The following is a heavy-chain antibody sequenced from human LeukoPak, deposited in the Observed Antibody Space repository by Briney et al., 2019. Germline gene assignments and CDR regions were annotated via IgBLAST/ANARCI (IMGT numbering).Heavy chain of an antibody. CDR3: ARDGCCTNGVCFIFDY. D-gene: IGHD2-8*01. V-gene: IGHV3-21*01. CDR1: GFTFSSYS. J-gene: IGHJ4*02. CDR2: ISSSSSYI. Sequence: PGGSLRLSCAASGFTFSSYSMNWVRQAPGKGLEWVSSISSSSSYIYYADSVKGRFTISRDNAKNSLYLQMNSLRAEDTAVYYCARDGCCTNGVCFIFDYWGQGTLVTVSS.